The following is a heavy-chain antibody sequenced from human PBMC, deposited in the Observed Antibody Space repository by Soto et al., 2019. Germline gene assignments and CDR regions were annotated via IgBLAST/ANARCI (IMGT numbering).Heavy chain of an antibody. CDR1: GFTFSSYW. CDR3: ARDTNDYGDYVFDY. J-gene: IGHJ4*02. CDR2: IKQDGSEK. V-gene: IGHV3-7*01. D-gene: IGHD4-17*01. Sequence: EVQLVESGGGLVQPGGSLRLSCAASGFTFSSYWMSWVRQAPGKGLEWVANIKQDGSEKYYVDSVKGRFTISRDNAKNSLYLQMNSLRAEDTAVYYCARDTNDYGDYVFDYWGPGTLVTVSS.